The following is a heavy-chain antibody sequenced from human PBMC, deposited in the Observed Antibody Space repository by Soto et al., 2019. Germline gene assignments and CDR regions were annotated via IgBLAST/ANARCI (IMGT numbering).Heavy chain of an antibody. Sequence: QVQLVQSGAEVKKPGASVKVSCKASGYTFTSYDINWVRQATGQGLEWMGWMNPNSGNTGYAQKFQGRVTMTRNTSISTAYMELSSLRSEDTAVYYCARGPWYYDYIWWSYRNYYFDYWGQGTLVTVSS. CDR2: MNPNSGNT. J-gene: IGHJ4*02. V-gene: IGHV1-8*01. CDR1: GYTFTSYD. CDR3: ARGPWYYDYIWWSYRNYYFDY. D-gene: IGHD3-16*02.